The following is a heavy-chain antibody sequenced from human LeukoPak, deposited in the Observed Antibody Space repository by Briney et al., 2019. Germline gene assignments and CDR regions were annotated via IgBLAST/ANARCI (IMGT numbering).Heavy chain of an antibody. D-gene: IGHD3-10*01. CDR3: AKNGEPSRGIIMYPDY. CDR2: ISGSCFST. V-gene: IGHV3-23*01. Sequence: GVSLRLSCVASGFSFSSYAMSWDRQAPGKGLEWGSGISGSCFSTVYGDAVKSRFTISRDKSKNTLYLQMNSLRAEDTAVYYCAKNGEPSRGIIMYPDYWGQGNLVTVSS. CDR1: GFSFSSYA. J-gene: IGHJ4*02.